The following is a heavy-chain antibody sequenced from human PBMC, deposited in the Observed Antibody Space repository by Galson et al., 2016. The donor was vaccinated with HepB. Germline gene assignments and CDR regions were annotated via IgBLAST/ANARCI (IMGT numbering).Heavy chain of an antibody. CDR2: IYPHDSDT. D-gene: IGHD3-10*01. Sequence: QSGAEVTKPGESLKISCKGSGYSFTNFWIAWVRQMPGKGLEWMGIIYPHDSDTRYSPSLQGQVTFSADTSISTAYLQWSSLKASDTAIYYCARLLRYSGSGGIDGGFDLWGQGTLVPVSS. V-gene: IGHV5-51*01. CDR3: ARLLRYSGSGGIDGGFDL. J-gene: IGHJ4*02. CDR1: GYSFTNFW.